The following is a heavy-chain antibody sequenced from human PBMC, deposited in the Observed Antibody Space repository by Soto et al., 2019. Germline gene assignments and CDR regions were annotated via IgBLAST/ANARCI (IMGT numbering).Heavy chain of an antibody. D-gene: IGHD1-20*01. CDR3: AKDSGCVNNACAYDP. CDR2: ISRGSDYI. CDR1: GFIFSDYT. J-gene: IGHJ5*02. V-gene: IGHV3-21*01. Sequence: EVHLVESGGGLVKPGGSLRLTCAASGFIFSDYTMNWVRQAPGKGLEWVSSISRGSDYIIYADTVKGRFTISRDNARNSLYLQMTSLRAEDTAVYYCAKDSGCVNNACAYDPWGQGTLVTVSS.